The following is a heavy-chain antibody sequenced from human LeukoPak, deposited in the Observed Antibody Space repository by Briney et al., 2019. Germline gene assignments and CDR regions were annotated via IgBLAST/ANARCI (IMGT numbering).Heavy chain of an antibody. CDR1: GFTFSSYA. Sequence: SGGSLRLSCAASGFTFSSYAMHWVRQAPGKGLEWVSGISGSGDSTYYADSVKGRFTISRDNSKNTLYLQMNSLRAEDTAVYYCATLYGSGSYQHFDYWGQGTLVTVSS. J-gene: IGHJ4*02. V-gene: IGHV3-23*01. D-gene: IGHD3-10*01. CDR3: ATLYGSGSYQHFDY. CDR2: ISGSGDST.